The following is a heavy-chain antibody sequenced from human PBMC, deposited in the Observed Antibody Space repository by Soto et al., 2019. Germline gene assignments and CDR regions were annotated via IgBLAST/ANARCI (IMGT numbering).Heavy chain of an antibody. CDR3: ARDGVDGDHGAHDS. D-gene: IGHD4-17*01. J-gene: IGHJ3*02. CDR2: ISYDGSNK. V-gene: IGHV3-30-3*01. Sequence: GGSLRLSCAASGFTFSSYAMHWVRQAPGKGLEKVTVISYDGSNKYYADSVKGRFTISRDNSKNTLNLQMNGLRAEDMAVYFCARDGVDGDHGAHDSWGQGTMVTVSS. CDR1: GFTFSSYA.